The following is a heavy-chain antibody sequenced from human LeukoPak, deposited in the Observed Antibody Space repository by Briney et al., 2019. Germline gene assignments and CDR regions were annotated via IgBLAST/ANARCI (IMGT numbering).Heavy chain of an antibody. D-gene: IGHD1-1*01. CDR2: IYGADNT. V-gene: IGHV3-53*01. CDR3: ARDDSWSDGRGLDD. Sequence: SGGSLRLSCAASGFSVSTNYLTWVRQAPGKGLEWVSIIYGADNTYYAGSVKGRFIISRDNSKNTVYLQMSSLRAEDTAVYYCARDDSWSDGRGLDDWGQGTLVTVSS. CDR1: GFSVSTNY. J-gene: IGHJ4*02.